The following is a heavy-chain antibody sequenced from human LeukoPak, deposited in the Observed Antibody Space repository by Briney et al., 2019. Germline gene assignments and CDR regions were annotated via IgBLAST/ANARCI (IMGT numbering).Heavy chain of an antibody. V-gene: IGHV4-34*01. CDR3: ARMNRVVTADMPYFDY. Sequence: SETLSLTCAVYGGSFSGYYWSWIRQPPGKGLEWIGEINHSGSTNYNPSLKSRVTISVDTSKNQFSLKLSSVTAADTAVYYCARMNRVVTADMPYFDYWGQGTLVTVSS. CDR2: INHSGST. D-gene: IGHD2-21*02. J-gene: IGHJ4*02. CDR1: GGSFSGYY.